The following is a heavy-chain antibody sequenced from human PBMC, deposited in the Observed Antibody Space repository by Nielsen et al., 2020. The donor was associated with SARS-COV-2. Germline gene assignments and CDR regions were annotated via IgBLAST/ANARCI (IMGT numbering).Heavy chain of an antibody. D-gene: IGHD1-26*01. CDR3: ARVGIVSDYFDS. V-gene: IGHV3-11*05. J-gene: IGHJ4*02. CDR2: ISSSASYR. CDR1: GFNFSDYY. Sequence: SLKISCAASGFNFSDYYMVWIRQAPGKGLQWLSYISSSASYRKVADSVKGRFTISRDNAKNSLSLQMDSLTAEDTAIYYCARVGIVSDYFDSWGQGTLVAVSS.